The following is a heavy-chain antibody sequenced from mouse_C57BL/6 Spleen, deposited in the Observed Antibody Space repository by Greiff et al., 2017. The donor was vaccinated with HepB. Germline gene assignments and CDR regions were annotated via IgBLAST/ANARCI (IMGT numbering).Heavy chain of an antibody. V-gene: IGHV1-82*01. CDR3: ARAGYYGSSLYFDV. J-gene: IGHJ1*03. CDR2: IYPGDGDT. Sequence: VQLQQSGPELVKPGASVKISCKASGYAFSGSWMNWVKQRPGKGLEWIGRIYPGDGDTNYNGKFKGKATLTADKSSSTAYMQLSSLTSEDSAVYFCARAGYYGSSLYFDVWGTGTTVTVSS. CDR1: GYAFSGSW. D-gene: IGHD1-1*01.